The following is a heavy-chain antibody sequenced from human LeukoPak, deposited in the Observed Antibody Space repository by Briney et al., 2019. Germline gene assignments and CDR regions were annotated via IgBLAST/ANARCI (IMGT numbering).Heavy chain of an antibody. CDR2: IYYTGST. Sequence: PSETLSLTCSVSGGSISSTNYYCGWIRQPPGKGLEWIGTIYYTGSTYYNPSLKSRVTISVDTSKNQFSLKLSSVTAADTAVYYCARMVMITFGGVIVENKPFYYWGQGTLVTVSS. J-gene: IGHJ4*02. CDR1: GGSISSTNYY. D-gene: IGHD3-16*02. V-gene: IGHV4-39*01. CDR3: ARMVMITFGGVIVENKPFYY.